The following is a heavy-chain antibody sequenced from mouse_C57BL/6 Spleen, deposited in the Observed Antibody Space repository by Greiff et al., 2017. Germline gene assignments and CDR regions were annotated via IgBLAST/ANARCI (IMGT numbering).Heavy chain of an antibody. D-gene: IGHD1-1*01. CDR1: GFTFSSYA. Sequence: EVKLVESGEGLVKPGGSLKLSCAASGFTFSSYAMSWVRPTPEKRLEWVAYISRGSDYIYYADTVKGRFTISRANARNTLYLQMSSLKSEDTARYYCTREVTTVVATKAMDYWGQGTSVTVSS. CDR3: TREVTTVVATKAMDY. CDR2: ISRGSDYI. V-gene: IGHV5-9-1*02. J-gene: IGHJ4*01.